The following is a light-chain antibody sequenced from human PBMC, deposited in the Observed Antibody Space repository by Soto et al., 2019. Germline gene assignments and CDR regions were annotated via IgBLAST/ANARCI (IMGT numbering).Light chain of an antibody. V-gene: IGLV1-40*01. Sequence: QPVLTQPPSVSGAPGQRVTITCTGSSSNIGADYGVHWLQRLPGAAPKVVIFATSNRPSGVPDRFRASKSGTSASLAITGLQAEDEADYYCQSYDSSLSGWVFGGGTKLTVL. CDR1: SSNIGADYG. J-gene: IGLJ3*02. CDR2: ATS. CDR3: QSYDSSLSGWV.